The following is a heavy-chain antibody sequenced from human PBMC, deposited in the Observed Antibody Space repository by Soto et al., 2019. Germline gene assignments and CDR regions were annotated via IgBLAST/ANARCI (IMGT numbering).Heavy chain of an antibody. D-gene: IGHD3-22*01. J-gene: IGHJ3*02. V-gene: IGHV1-18*01. CDR1: YYTFTSYG. CDR3: AREEDYYDSSGYYYGGAFDI. CDR2: ISAYNGNT. Sequence: VQRVQSGAEVKKPGASVKVSCEASYYTFTSYGISWVRQAPGQGLEWMGWISAYNGNTNYAQKFQGRVTMTTDTSTSTAYMELRSLRSDDTALYYCAREEDYYDSSGYYYGGAFDIWGQGTMVTVSS.